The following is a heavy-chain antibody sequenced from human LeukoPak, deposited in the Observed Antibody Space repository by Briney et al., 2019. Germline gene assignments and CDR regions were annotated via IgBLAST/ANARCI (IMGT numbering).Heavy chain of an antibody. Sequence: GYADSVKGRFTISRDNAKNSLFLQMNSLRSEDTAVYYCARFAVHRRLTVAGQFGLDYWGQGTLVTVSS. J-gene: IGHJ4*02. V-gene: IGHV3-20*03. D-gene: IGHD6-19*01. CDR3: ARFAVHRRLTVAGQFGLDY.